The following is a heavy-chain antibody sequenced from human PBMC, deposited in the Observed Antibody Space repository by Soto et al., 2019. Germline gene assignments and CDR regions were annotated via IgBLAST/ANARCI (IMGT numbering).Heavy chain of an antibody. D-gene: IGHD5-12*01. CDR2: ISYDGSNK. Sequence: XGSLILSCAASGCTFSSYGMHWVRQAPGKGLEWVAVISYDGSNKYYADSVKGRFTISRDNSKNTLYLQMNSLRAEDTAVYYCAKDFSRRDGYNWAYWGQGTLVTVSS. V-gene: IGHV3-30*18. J-gene: IGHJ4*02. CDR3: AKDFSRRDGYNWAY. CDR1: GCTFSSYG.